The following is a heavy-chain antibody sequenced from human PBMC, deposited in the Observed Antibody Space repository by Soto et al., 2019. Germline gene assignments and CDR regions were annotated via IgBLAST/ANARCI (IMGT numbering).Heavy chain of an antibody. Sequence: QVQLVESGGGVVQPGRSLRLSCAASGFTFSSYAMHWVRQAPGKGLEWVAVISYDGSNKYYADSVKGRFTISRDNSKNTLYLQMNSLRAEDTAVYYCAIVDYYGSGSKPWGQGTLVTVSS. CDR3: AIVDYYGSGSKP. CDR2: ISYDGSNK. CDR1: GFTFSSYA. V-gene: IGHV3-30-3*01. J-gene: IGHJ5*02. D-gene: IGHD3-10*01.